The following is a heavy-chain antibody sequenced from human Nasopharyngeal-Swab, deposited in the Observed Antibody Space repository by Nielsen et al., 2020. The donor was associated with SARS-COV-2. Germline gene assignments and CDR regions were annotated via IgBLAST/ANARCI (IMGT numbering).Heavy chain of an antibody. CDR3: TTVAGSYGRFDY. CDR2: FDPEDGET. Sequence: ASVNVSCKFSGYTLPELSMHWVRQAPGKGLEWVGGFDPEDGETIYAQKFQGRVTMTEDTSTDTAYMELSSLTSEDTAVYYCTTVAGSYGRFDYWGQGTLVTVSS. CDR1: GYTLPELS. V-gene: IGHV1-24*01. J-gene: IGHJ4*02. D-gene: IGHD1-26*01.